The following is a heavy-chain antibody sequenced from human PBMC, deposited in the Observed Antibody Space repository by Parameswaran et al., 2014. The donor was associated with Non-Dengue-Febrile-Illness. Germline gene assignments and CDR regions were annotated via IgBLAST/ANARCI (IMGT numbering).Heavy chain of an antibody. Sequence: VRQAPGKGLEWIGYIYYSGSTNYNPSLKSRVTISVDTSKNQFSLKLSSVTAADTAVYYCAREGEDNWFDPWGQGTLVTVSS. CDR3: AREGEDNWFDP. V-gene: IGHV4-59*01. J-gene: IGHJ5*02. CDR2: IYYSGST.